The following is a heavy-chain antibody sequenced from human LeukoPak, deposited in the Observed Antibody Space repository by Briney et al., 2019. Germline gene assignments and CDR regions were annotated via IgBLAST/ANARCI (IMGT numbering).Heavy chain of an antibody. Sequence: PGGSLRLSCAASGFTFSSYSMNWVRQAPGKGLEWVSSISSSSSYIYYADSVKGRFTNSRDNAKNSLYLQMNSLRAEDTAVYYCARVYSSASISDYWGQGTLVTVSS. CDR3: ARVYSSASISDY. D-gene: IGHD6-13*01. V-gene: IGHV3-21*01. CDR1: GFTFSSYS. CDR2: ISSSSSYI. J-gene: IGHJ4*02.